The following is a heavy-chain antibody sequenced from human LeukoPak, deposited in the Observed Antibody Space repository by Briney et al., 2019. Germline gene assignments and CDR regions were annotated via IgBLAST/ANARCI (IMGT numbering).Heavy chain of an antibody. CDR2: IHPSGGST. CDR1: GYTFTSYD. V-gene: IGHV1-46*01. J-gene: IGHJ4*02. CDR3: ARGSTTVTTYDN. D-gene: IGHD4-17*01. Sequence: VASVKVSCKASGYTFTSYDINWVRQAPGQGLEWMGIIHPSGGSTSYAQKFQGRVTMTRDMSTSTVYMELSSLRSEDTAVYYCARGSTTVTTYDNWGQGTLVTVSS.